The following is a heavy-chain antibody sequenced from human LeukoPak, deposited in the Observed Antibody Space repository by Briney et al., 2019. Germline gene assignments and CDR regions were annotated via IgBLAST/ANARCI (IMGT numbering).Heavy chain of an antibody. D-gene: IGHD3-3*01. Sequence: ASVKVSCKVSGYTFTSYGISWVRQAPGQGLEWMGWISAYNGNTNYAQKLQGRVTMTTDTSTSTAYMELRSLRSDDTAVYYCARAWAITIFGVGEDFDYWGQGTLVTVSS. CDR2: ISAYNGNT. CDR3: ARAWAITIFGVGEDFDY. V-gene: IGHV1-18*01. J-gene: IGHJ4*02. CDR1: GYTFTSYG.